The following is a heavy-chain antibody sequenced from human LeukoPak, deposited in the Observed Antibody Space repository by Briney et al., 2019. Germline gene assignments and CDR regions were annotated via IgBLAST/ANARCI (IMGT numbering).Heavy chain of an antibody. CDR3: ARDIAEGDNWFDP. V-gene: IGHV4-30-4*01. CDR1: GGSISSSSYY. D-gene: IGHD1-14*01. Sequence: PSETLSLTCTVSGGSISSSSYYWSWIRQPPGKGLEWIGYIYYSGSTYYNPSLKSRVTISVDTSKNQFSLKLSSVTAADTAVYYCARDIAEGDNWFDPWGQGTLVTVSS. J-gene: IGHJ5*02. CDR2: IYYSGST.